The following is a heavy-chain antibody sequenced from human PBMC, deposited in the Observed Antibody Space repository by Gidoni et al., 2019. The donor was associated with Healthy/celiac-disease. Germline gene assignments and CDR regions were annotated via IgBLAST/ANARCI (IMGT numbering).Heavy chain of an antibody. D-gene: IGHD2-2*01. CDR3: AKDGRIVVVPAAPYYFDY. CDR2: ISGSGGST. Sequence: EVQRLESGGGLVQPGGSLRLSCAASGLPFSRYAVSWGRQAQGKGREWVSAISGSGGSTYYADSVKGRCTISRDNSKNTLYLQMNSLRAEDTAVYYCAKDGRIVVVPAAPYYFDYWGQGTLVTVSS. J-gene: IGHJ4*02. CDR1: GLPFSRYA. V-gene: IGHV3-23*01.